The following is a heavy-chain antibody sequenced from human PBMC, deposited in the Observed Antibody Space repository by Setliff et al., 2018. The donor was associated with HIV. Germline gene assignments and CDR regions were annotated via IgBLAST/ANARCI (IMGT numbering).Heavy chain of an antibody. Sequence: RGGPLRFPCAPSRFDFNTYWMCWVRQAPGKGLEWVANIDQDGSEKNYVDSVKGRFTISRDNAKNSMDLQMNSLRADDTAIYYCARKLRPGHGVDVWGQGTTVTVSS. V-gene: IGHV3-7*01. CDR2: IDQDGSEK. CDR3: ARKLRPGHGVDV. D-gene: IGHD3-10*01. J-gene: IGHJ6*02. CDR1: RFDFNTYW.